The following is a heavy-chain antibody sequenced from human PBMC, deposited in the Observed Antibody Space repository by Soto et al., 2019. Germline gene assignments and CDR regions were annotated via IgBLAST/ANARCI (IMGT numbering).Heavy chain of an antibody. CDR1: GFAFSTYN. CDR3: AKDKGYTYGHAFDY. CDR2: ISSDGSNQ. V-gene: IGHV3-30*18. J-gene: IGHJ4*02. D-gene: IGHD5-18*01. Sequence: GGSLRLSCAASGFAFSTYNMHWVRQAPGKGLEWVALISSDGSNQYYADSVKGRFTISRGNSKNTLYLQMNSLRAEDTALYYCAKDKGYTYGHAFDYWGQGTLVTVSS.